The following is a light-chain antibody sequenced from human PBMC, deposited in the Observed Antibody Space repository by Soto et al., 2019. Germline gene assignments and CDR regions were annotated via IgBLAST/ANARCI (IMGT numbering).Light chain of an antibody. CDR3: QSYDSSLSGWV. CDR1: SSNIGAGYN. V-gene: IGLV1-40*01. Sequence: QSVLTQPPSVSGAPGQRVTISCTGSSSNIGAGYNVHWYQHLPGKAPKLLIYGNTNRPSGVPDRFSGSKSGTSASLAITGLQAEDEADYYCQSYDSSLSGWVFGGGTQLTVL. CDR2: GNT. J-gene: IGLJ3*02.